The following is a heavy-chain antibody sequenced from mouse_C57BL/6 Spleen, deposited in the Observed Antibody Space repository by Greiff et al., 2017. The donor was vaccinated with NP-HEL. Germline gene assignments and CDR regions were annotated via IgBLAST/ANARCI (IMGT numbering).Heavy chain of an antibody. CDR1: GYTFTEYT. D-gene: IGHD1-1*01. V-gene: IGHV1-62-2*01. CDR2: FYPGSGSI. J-gene: IGHJ4*01. CDR3: ARHEVYYYGSSYDYYAMDY. Sequence: VQLQQSGAELVKPGASVKLSCKASGYTFTEYTIHWVKQRSGQGLEWIGWFYPGSGSIKYNEKFKDKATLTADKSSSTVYMELSRLTSEDSAVYFCARHEVYYYGSSYDYYAMDYWGQGTSVTVSS.